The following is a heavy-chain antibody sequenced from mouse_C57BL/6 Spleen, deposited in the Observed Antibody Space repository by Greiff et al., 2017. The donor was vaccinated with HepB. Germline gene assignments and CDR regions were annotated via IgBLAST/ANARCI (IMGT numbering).Heavy chain of an antibody. CDR1: GFNIKDDY. CDR3: TRGYDYDGWFAY. D-gene: IGHD2-4*01. J-gene: IGHJ3*01. CDR2: IDPENGDT. Sequence: EVQLQQSGAELVRPGASVKLSCTASGFNIKDDYMHWVKQRPEQGLEWIGWIDPENGDTEYASKFQGKATITADTSSNTAYLQLSSLTSADTAVYYCTRGYDYDGWFAYWGQGTLVTVSA. V-gene: IGHV14-4*01.